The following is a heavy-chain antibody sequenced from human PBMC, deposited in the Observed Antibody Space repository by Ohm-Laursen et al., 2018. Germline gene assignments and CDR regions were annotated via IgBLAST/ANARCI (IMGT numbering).Heavy chain of an antibody. CDR1: GGSISSGGYY. V-gene: IGHV4-31*01. CDR3: ARARIAADESWFDP. Sequence: SQTLSLTCTVSGGSISSGGYYWSWIRQHPGKGLEWIGYIYYSGSTYYNPSLKSLVTISVDTSKNQFSLKLSSVTAADTAVYYCARARIAADESWFDPWGQGTLVTVSS. CDR2: IYYSGST. J-gene: IGHJ5*02. D-gene: IGHD6-13*01.